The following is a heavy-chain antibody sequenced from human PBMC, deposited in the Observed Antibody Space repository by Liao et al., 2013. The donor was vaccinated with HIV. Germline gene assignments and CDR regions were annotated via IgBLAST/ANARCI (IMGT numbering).Heavy chain of an antibody. CDR3: ARAPRSGNRTAGRYFYYYMDV. CDR1: GGSFRGYS. J-gene: IGHJ6*03. Sequence: QVQLQQVGAGLLKPSETLSLTCGVFGGSFRGYSWNWIRLSPGKGLEWIGEIAHTGRTTYTPSLKSRVTISIDTSKSQFSLRLTSVTAADTALYYCARAPRSGNRTAGRYFYYYMDVWGERTGVTVSS. V-gene: IGHV4-34*02. D-gene: IGHD1-14*01. CDR2: IAHTGRT.